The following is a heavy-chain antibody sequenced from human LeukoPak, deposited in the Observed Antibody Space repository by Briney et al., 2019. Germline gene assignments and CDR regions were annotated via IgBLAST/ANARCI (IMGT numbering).Heavy chain of an antibody. CDR3: ARDRWTPAVALFDY. V-gene: IGHV1-18*01. D-gene: IGHD6-19*01. CDR2: ISAYNVNT. J-gene: IGHJ4*02. CDR1: VDTFTNYG. Sequence: ASVKVSCKASVDTFTNYGISWVRQAPGQGLEWMGWISAYNVNTNYAQKLQGRVTMTTDTSTSTAYMELRSLRSDDTAVYYCARDRWTPAVALFDYWGQGTLVTVSS.